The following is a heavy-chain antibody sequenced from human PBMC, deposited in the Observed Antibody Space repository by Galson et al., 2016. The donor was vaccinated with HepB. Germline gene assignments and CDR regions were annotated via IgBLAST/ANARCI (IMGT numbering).Heavy chain of an antibody. CDR2: INGGNGDT. J-gene: IGHJ5*02. Sequence: SVKVSCKASGYIFSNFPMHWVRQAPGQRLEWMGWINGGNGDTRYSQKFQGRITITRDTSATTGYLELSSLTSEDTAVYYCARAPGRRTVRRKGLRLKEECGGSTPINRFDPWGQGTLVTVSS. V-gene: IGHV1-3*01. CDR1: GYIFSNFP. D-gene: IGHD1-14*01. CDR3: ARAPGRRTVRRKGLRLKEECGGSTPINRFDP.